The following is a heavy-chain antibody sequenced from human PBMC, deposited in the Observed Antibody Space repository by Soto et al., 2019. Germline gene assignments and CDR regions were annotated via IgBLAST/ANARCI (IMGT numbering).Heavy chain of an antibody. J-gene: IGHJ6*02. CDR2: LYSGGRI. Sequence: EAQLVESGGGLIQPGGSLRLSCAASGFTVSDNYIMWVRQAPGKGLEWVSLLYSGGRIYYADSVKGRFTISGDTSKKTLYLQMDSLRTEDTAVYYCARSDRDYSYALNVWGQGTTVTVSS. CDR1: GFTVSDNY. V-gene: IGHV3-53*01. CDR3: ARSDRDYSYALNV. D-gene: IGHD3-16*01.